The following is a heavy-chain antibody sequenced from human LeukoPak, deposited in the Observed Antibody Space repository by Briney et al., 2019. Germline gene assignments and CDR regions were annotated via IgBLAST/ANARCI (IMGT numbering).Heavy chain of an antibody. J-gene: IGHJ5*02. CDR3: AREDLRGPTTYWFDV. CDR2: VSGSGNA. D-gene: IGHD1-14*01. CDR1: GASISNDRYY. Sequence: SQTLSLTCTVSGASISNDRYYWSWVRLPAGKGLEWIGRVSGSGNANYNPSLGSRITVSRDPSKSQFSLELTSVTAADSAVYYCAREDLRGPTTYWFDVWGQGTLVTVSS. V-gene: IGHV4-61*02.